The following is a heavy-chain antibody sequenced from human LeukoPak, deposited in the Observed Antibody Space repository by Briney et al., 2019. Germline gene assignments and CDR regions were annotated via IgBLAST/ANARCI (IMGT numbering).Heavy chain of an antibody. CDR2: ISVYNGNT. D-gene: IGHD1-14*01. CDR3: ARDGIVAVPPYGMDV. J-gene: IGHJ6*02. Sequence: ASVKVSCKASGYTFTSYGISWVRQAPAPGLEWMGWISVYNGNTNYAQKLQGSVTMTTDTSTSTAFRELRSLRSDDTAGYYCARDGIVAVPPYGMDVWGQGTTVTVSS. V-gene: IGHV1-18*01. CDR1: GYTFTSYG.